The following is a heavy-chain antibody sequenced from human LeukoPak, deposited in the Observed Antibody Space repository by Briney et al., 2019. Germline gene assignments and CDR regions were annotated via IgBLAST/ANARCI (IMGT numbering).Heavy chain of an antibody. CDR3: ARHYGDYVDAFDI. CDR1: GGSISSSSYY. CDR2: IYYRGST. D-gene: IGHD4-17*01. V-gene: IGHV4-39*01. J-gene: IGHJ3*02. Sequence: SETLSLTCTVSGGSISSSSYYWGWIRQPPGEGLEWIGSIYYRGSTYYTPSLKSRVTISVDTSKNQFSLKLSSVTAADTAVYYCARHYGDYVDAFDIWGQGTMVTVSS.